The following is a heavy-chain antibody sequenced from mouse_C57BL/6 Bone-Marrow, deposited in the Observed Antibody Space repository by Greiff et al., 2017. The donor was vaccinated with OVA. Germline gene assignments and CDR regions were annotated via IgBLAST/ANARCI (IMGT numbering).Heavy chain of an antibody. V-gene: IGHV1-81*01. D-gene: IGHD2-4*01. CDR1: GYTFTSYG. CDR3: AREGGDYDYVDFDY. Sequence: VQLQQSGAELARPGASVKLSCKASGYTFTSYGISWVKQRTGQGLEWIGEIYPRSGNTYYNEKFKGKATLTADKSSSTAYMELRSLTSEDSAVYFWAREGGDYDYVDFDYWGQGTTLTVSS. CDR2: IYPRSGNT. J-gene: IGHJ2*01.